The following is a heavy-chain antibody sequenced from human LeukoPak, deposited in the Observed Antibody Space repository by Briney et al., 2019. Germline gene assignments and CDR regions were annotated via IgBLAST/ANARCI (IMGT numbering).Heavy chain of an antibody. Sequence: SETLSLTCAVYGGSFSGYYWSWIRQPPGKGLEWIREINHSGSTNYNPSLKSRVTISVDTSKNQFSLKLSSVTAADTAVYYCARSFRWVGIVVVPAVMIGGYGYWGQGTLVTVSS. V-gene: IGHV4-34*01. D-gene: IGHD2-2*01. CDR2: INHSGST. CDR3: ARSFRWVGIVVVPAVMIGGYGY. J-gene: IGHJ4*02. CDR1: GGSFSGYY.